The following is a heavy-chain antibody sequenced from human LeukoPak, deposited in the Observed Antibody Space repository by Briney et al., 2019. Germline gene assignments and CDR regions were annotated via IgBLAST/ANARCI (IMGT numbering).Heavy chain of an antibody. J-gene: IGHJ3*02. CDR2: IYTSGTT. CDR3: ARDRYYDILTLSHTDAFDI. V-gene: IGHV4-4*07. CDR1: GGSISSYY. D-gene: IGHD3-9*01. Sequence: SETLSLTCTVSGGSISSYYWSWIRQPAGKGLEWIGRIYTSGTTNYNPSLKSRVTMSVDTSKNQFSLKLSSVTAADTAVYYCARDRYYDILTLSHTDAFDIWGQGTMVTVSS.